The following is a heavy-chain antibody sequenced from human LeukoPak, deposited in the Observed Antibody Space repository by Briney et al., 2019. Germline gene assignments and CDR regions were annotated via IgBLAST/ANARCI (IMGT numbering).Heavy chain of an antibody. CDR3: AKDLGYCSGNRCLATDY. V-gene: IGHV3-30*18. J-gene: IGHJ4*02. CDR2: ISYDGSNK. Sequence: PGGSLRLSCAASGFRFNTFWMSWVRQAPGKGLEWVAVISYDGSNKYYADSVKGRFTISRDNSKNTLYLQMNSLRAEDTAVYYCAKDLGYCSGNRCLATDYWGQGTLVTVSS. D-gene: IGHD2-15*01. CDR1: GFRFNTFW.